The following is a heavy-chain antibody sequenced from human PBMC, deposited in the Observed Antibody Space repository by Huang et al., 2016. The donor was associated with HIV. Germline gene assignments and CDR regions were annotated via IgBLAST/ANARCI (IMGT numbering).Heavy chain of an antibody. Sequence: QVQLEQSGPAVRKPGSSVKVSCQASGGSFSDQIISWVRQAPGQRFAWMGGIIPLLRAPDYAQELKGRVTMTADESTATIYMELNSLTSEDTAVYYCAMSLRYQYDSRSYWGRYFDYWGQGTLVTVSS. D-gene: IGHD3-16*01. V-gene: IGHV1-69*01. CDR2: IIPLLRAP. J-gene: IGHJ4*02. CDR1: GGSFSDQI. CDR3: AMSLRYQYDSRSYWGRYFDY.